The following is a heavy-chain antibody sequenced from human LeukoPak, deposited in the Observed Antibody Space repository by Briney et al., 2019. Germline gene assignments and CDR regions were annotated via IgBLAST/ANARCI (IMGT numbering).Heavy chain of an antibody. V-gene: IGHV3-30*19. CDR1: GFTFSSYG. D-gene: IGHD3-10*01. J-gene: IGHJ4*02. Sequence: PGGSLRLSCAASGFTFSSYGMHWVRQAPGKGLEGLAVISNDGTIQYYADSVKGRFTISRDNSRNIMNLQTDSLRPEDTALYYCARAMVRGVIPYWGQGTLVTVSS. CDR2: ISNDGTIQ. CDR3: ARAMVRGVIPY.